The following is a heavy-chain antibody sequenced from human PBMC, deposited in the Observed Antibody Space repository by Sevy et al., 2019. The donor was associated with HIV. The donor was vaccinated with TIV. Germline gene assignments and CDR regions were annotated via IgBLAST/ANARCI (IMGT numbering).Heavy chain of an antibody. D-gene: IGHD5-12*01. V-gene: IGHV4-59*01. CDR3: ARAPPVRSGDDSLNWLDP. CDR2: IYYTGST. Sequence: SETLSLTCTVSGGSISTYYWSWIRQPPGKGLEYIGYIYYTGSTNYNPSLKSRVTISVDTSKNQFSLILRSVTAVDTAVYYCARAPPVRSGDDSLNWLDPWGQGTLVTVSS. CDR1: GGSISTYY. J-gene: IGHJ5*02.